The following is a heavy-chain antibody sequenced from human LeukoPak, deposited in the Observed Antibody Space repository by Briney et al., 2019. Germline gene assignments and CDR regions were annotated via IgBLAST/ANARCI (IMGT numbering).Heavy chain of an antibody. Sequence: GGSLRLSCAASGFTFSSYSMNWVRQAPGKGLEWVSAISGSAGSTYYADSVKGRSTISRDNSKNTLYLQMNSLRSDDTAVYYCARDPQILNYYYMDVWGKGTTVTISS. CDR3: ARDPQILNYYYMDV. J-gene: IGHJ6*03. CDR2: ISGSAGST. D-gene: IGHD2/OR15-2a*01. V-gene: IGHV3-23*01. CDR1: GFTFSSYS.